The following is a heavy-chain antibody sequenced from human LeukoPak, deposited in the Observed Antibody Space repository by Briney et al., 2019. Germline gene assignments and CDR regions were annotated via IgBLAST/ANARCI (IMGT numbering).Heavy chain of an antibody. CDR1: GFTFSSYS. D-gene: IGHD3-3*01. CDR3: ARDFGVVYYYMDV. CDR2: ISSSSSTI. Sequence: GGSLRPSCAASGFTFSSYSMNWVRQAPGKGLEWVSYISSSSSTIYYADSVKGRFTISRDNAKNSLYLQMNSLRAEDTAVYYCARDFGVVYYYMDVWGKGTTVTVSS. J-gene: IGHJ6*03. V-gene: IGHV3-48*01.